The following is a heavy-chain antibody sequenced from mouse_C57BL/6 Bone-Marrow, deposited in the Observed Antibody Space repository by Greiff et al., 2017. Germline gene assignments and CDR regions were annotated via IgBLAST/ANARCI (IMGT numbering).Heavy chain of an antibody. CDR1: GFNIKDDY. D-gene: IGHD2-1*01. V-gene: IGHV14-4*01. CDR2: IDPENGDT. J-gene: IGHJ2*01. Sequence: DVKLVESGAELVRPGASVKLSCTASGFNIKDDYMHWVKQRPEQGLEWIGWIDPENGDTEYASKFQGKATITADTSSNTAYLQLSSLTSEDTAVYYCTGLLYPRYFDYWGQGTTLTVSS. CDR3: TGLLYPRYFDY.